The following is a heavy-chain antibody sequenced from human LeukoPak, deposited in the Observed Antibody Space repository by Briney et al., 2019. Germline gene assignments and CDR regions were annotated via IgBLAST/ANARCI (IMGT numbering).Heavy chain of an antibody. CDR3: ARDLTFWSGPIGY. J-gene: IGHJ4*02. Sequence: ASVKVSCKASGYTFTGYYMHWVRQAPGQGLEWMGWINPNSGGTNYAQKFQGRVTMTRDTSISTAYMELSRLRSDDTAVYYCARDLTFWSGPIGYWGQGTLVTVSS. D-gene: IGHD3-3*01. CDR2: INPNSGGT. V-gene: IGHV1-2*02. CDR1: GYTFTGYY.